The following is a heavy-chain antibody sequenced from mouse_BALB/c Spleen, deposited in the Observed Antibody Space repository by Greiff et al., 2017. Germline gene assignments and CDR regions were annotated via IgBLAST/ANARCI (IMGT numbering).Heavy chain of an antibody. Sequence: EVMLVESGGGLVKPGGSLKLSCAASGFTFSDYYMYWVRQTPEKRLEWVATISDGGSYTYYPDSVKGRFTISRDNAKNNLYLQMSSLKSEDTAMYYCASYYYGSSYWYFDVWGAGTTVTVSS. CDR2: ISDGGSYT. V-gene: IGHV5-4*02. CDR3: ASYYYGSSYWYFDV. J-gene: IGHJ1*01. CDR1: GFTFSDYY. D-gene: IGHD1-1*01.